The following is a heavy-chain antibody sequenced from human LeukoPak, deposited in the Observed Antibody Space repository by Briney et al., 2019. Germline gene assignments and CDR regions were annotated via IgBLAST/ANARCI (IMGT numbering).Heavy chain of an antibody. J-gene: IGHJ6*02. D-gene: IGHD6-19*01. CDR1: GGSISSSNW. Sequence: SGTLSLTCAVSGGSISSSNWWSWVRQPPGKGLEWIGEIYHSGSTNYNPSLKSRVTISVDKSKDQFSLKLSSVTAADTAVYYCARVIAVAGYGMDVWGQGTTVTVSS. CDR2: IYHSGST. CDR3: ARVIAVAGYGMDV. V-gene: IGHV4-4*02.